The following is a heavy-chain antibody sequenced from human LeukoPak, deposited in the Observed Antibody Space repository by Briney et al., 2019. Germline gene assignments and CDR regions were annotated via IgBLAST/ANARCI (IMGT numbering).Heavy chain of an antibody. V-gene: IGHV3-21*01. CDR3: ARDYDPDTLIVVVIAY. CDR2: ISSSSSYI. J-gene: IGHJ4*02. D-gene: IGHD2-21*01. CDR1: GITFSSYS. Sequence: KTGGSLRLSCAASGITFSSYSMNWVRQAPGKGLDWVSSISSSSSYIYYADSVKGRFTISRDNAKNSLYLQMNSLRAEDTAVYYCARDYDPDTLIVVVIAYWGQGTLVTVSS.